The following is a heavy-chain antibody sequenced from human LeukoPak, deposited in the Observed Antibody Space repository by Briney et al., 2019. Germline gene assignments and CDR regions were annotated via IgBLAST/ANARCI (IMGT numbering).Heavy chain of an antibody. CDR2: IYSGGST. CDR1: GFPVSSNY. J-gene: IGHJ4*02. Sequence: GSLRLSCPASGFPVSSNYMSWVRQAPGKGLEWVSVIYSGGSTYYADSVKGRFTISRDNSKNTLYLQMNSLRAEDTAVYYCARGSGSSSDYWGQGTLVTVSS. V-gene: IGHV3-53*01. CDR3: ARGSGSSSDY. D-gene: IGHD6-6*01.